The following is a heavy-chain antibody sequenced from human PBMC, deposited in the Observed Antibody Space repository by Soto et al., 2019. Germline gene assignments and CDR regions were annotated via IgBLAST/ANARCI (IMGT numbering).Heavy chain of an antibody. V-gene: IGHV3-21*01. CDR1: GFTFSSYS. CDR3: TVTGTTSWGRGDYGMDV. J-gene: IGHJ6*02. D-gene: IGHD1-7*01. Sequence: EVQLVESGGGLVKPGGSLRLSCAASGFTFSSYSMNWVRQAPGKGLEWVSSISSSSSYIYYADSVKGRFTISRDNAKNSLYLQMNSLRAEDTAVYYCTVTGTTSWGRGDYGMDVWGQGTTVTVSS. CDR2: ISSSSSYI.